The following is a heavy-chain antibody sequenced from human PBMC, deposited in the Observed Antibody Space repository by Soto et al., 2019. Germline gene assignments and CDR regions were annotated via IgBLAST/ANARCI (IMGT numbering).Heavy chain of an antibody. CDR3: AKDTLWFGELNAAFDI. Sequence: PGGSLRLSCAASGFTFDDYAMHWVRQAPGKGLEWVSGISWNSGSIGYADSVKGRFTISRDNAKNSLYLQMNSLRAEDTALYYCAKDTLWFGELNAAFDIWGQGTMVTVSS. CDR1: GFTFDDYA. CDR2: ISWNSGSI. J-gene: IGHJ3*02. V-gene: IGHV3-9*01. D-gene: IGHD3-10*01.